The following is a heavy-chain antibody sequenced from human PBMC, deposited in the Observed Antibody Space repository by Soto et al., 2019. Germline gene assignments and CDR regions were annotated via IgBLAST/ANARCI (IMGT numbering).Heavy chain of an antibody. CDR1: GDSIRSSNW. J-gene: IGHJ4*02. V-gene: IGHV4-4*02. CDR2: VYQSGSP. D-gene: IGHD6-19*01. CDR3: ARDRGYGSGALDY. Sequence: QVQLQESGPGLVKPSGTLSLTCVVSGDSIRSSNWWTWVRQPPGKGPEWIGEVYQSGSPNYNPSLKSRITISVDKSNNQFSLKLNPVTAADTAVYYCARDRGYGSGALDYWGQGTLVTVSS.